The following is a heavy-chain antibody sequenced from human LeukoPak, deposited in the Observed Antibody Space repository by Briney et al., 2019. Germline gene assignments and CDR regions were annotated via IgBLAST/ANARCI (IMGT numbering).Heavy chain of an antibody. CDR3: ASVVATHSHVDV. Sequence: SETLSLTCTVSGGSISSSSYYWGWIRQPPGKGLEWIGSIYYSGSTYYNPSLKSRVTISVDTSKNQLSLKLSSVTAADTAVYYCASVVATHSHVDVWGQGTTVTVSS. D-gene: IGHD5-12*01. J-gene: IGHJ6*02. V-gene: IGHV4-39*07. CDR1: GGSISSSSYY. CDR2: IYYSGST.